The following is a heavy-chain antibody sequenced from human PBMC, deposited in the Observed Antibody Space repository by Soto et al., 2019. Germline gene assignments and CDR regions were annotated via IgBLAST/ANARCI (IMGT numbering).Heavy chain of an antibody. D-gene: IGHD3-10*01. CDR2: ISAYNGNT. J-gene: IGHJ3*02. CDR3: ARGGTYYYGSGSYWGGPHAFDI. Sequence: ASVKVSCKASGYTFTSYGISWVRQAPGQGLEWMGWISAYNGNTNYAQKLQGRVTMTPDTSTSTAYMELRSLRSDDTAGYYCARGGTYYYGSGSYWGGPHAFDIWGQGTMVTVSS. V-gene: IGHV1-18*01. CDR1: GYTFTSYG.